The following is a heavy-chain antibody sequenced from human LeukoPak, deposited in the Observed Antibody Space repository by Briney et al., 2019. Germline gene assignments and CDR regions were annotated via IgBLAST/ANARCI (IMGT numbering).Heavy chain of an antibody. CDR1: GFTFSSYW. Sequence: PGGSLRLSCAASGFTFSSYWMSWVRQAPGKGLEWVANIKQDGSEENFVDSVKGRFTISRDNAKKSLYLQMNSLRAEDTAVYYCARGSSAGASLRHDNWGQGTLVTVSS. CDR3: ARGSSAGASLRHDN. V-gene: IGHV3-7*01. CDR2: IKQDGSEE. D-gene: IGHD1-26*01. J-gene: IGHJ4*02.